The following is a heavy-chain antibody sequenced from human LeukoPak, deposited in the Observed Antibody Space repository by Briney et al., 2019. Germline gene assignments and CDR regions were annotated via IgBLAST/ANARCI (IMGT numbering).Heavy chain of an antibody. CDR1: GFTFSSYW. CDR3: ARASITMVRGPNAFDI. CDR2: INTDGSST. J-gene: IGHJ3*02. V-gene: IGHV3-74*01. Sequence: GGSLRLSCAASGFTFSSYWMHWVRQVPGKGLVWVSRINTDGSSTSYADSVKGRFTISRDNAKNTLYLQMNSLRAEDTAVYYCARASITMVRGPNAFDIWGQGTMVTVSS. D-gene: IGHD3-10*01.